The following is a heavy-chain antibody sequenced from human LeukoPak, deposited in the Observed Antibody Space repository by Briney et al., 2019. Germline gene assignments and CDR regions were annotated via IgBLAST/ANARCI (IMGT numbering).Heavy chain of an antibody. CDR3: ARGSIAADYDSEFDY. D-gene: IGHD6-25*01. CDR1: GFTFSSYA. V-gene: IGHV3-30*04. Sequence: PGGSLRLSCAASGFTFSSYAMHWVRQAPGKGLERVAVISYDGSNKYYADSVKGRFTISRDNSKNTLYLQMNSLRAEDTAVYYCARGSIAADYDSEFDYWGQGTLVTVSS. CDR2: ISYDGSNK. J-gene: IGHJ4*02.